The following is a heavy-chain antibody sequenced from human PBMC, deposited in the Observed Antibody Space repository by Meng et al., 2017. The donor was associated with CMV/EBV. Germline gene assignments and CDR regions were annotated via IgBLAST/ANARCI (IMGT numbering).Heavy chain of an antibody. CDR2: MNPNSGHT. J-gene: IGHJ6*02. Sequence: ASVKVSCKASGYTFTSYDINWVRQATGQGLEWMGWMNPNSGHTDYAQKFQGRVTITADKSTSTAYMELSSLRSEDAAVYYCAMSITIFGVVTHYYYYYGMDVWGQGTTVTVSS. CDR1: GYTFTSYD. D-gene: IGHD3-3*01. V-gene: IGHV1-8*03. CDR3: AMSITIFGVVTHYYYYYGMDV.